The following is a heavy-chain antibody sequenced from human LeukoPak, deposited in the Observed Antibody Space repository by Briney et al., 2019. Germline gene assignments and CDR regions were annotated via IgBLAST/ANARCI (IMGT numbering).Heavy chain of an antibody. CDR1: GFTFSDYY. CDR3: AARLGYCSGGSCSGYDY. J-gene: IGHJ4*02. D-gene: IGHD2-15*01. V-gene: IGHV3-11*01. CDR2: IGSSGSTI. Sequence: GGSLRLSCAASGFTFSDYYMSWIRQAPGKGLEWVSYIGSSGSTIYYADSVKGRFTISRDNAKNSLNLQMNSLRAEDTAVYYCAARLGYCSGGSCSGYDYWGQGTLATVSS.